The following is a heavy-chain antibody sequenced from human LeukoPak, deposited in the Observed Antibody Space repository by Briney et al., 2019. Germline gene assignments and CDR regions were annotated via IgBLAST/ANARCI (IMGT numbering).Heavy chain of an antibody. D-gene: IGHD2-15*01. J-gene: IGHJ4*02. CDR2: IHTNTGNP. V-gene: IGHV7-4-1*02. CDR1: GYTFTNYA. CDR3: ARKGSDCSGGSCYYYFDY. Sequence: ASVRVSCKASGYTFTNYAMNWVRQAPGQGLEWMGWIHTNTGNPTYAQGFTGRFVFSLETSVSTAYLQISSLKAEDTAVYYCARKGSDCSGGSCYYYFDYWGQGTLVTVSS.